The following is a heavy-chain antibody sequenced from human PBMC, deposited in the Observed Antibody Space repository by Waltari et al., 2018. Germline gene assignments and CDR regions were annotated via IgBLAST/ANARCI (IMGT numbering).Heavy chain of an antibody. V-gene: IGHV3-48*04. CDR1: GFTSSSYS. CDR2: ISSSSTI. Sequence: EVQLVESGGGLVQPGGSLRLSCVVSGFTSSSYSMNWVRQAPGKGLEWVSYISSSSTINYADSVKGRFTISRDSPKNSLYLQMNSLRAEDAAVYYCARGMVGAAYFDCWGQGALVSVSS. CDR3: ARGMVGAAYFDC. D-gene: IGHD1-26*01. J-gene: IGHJ4*02.